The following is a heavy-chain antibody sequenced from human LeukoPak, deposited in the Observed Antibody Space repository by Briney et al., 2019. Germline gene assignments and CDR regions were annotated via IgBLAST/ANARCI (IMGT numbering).Heavy chain of an antibody. Sequence: SQTLSLTCAISGDSVSSKSAAWNWIRQSPSRGLEWLGRTYYRSRWYNDYAVSVKSRITINPDTSKNHFSLQLNSVTPEDTAVYYCARALRYSSGWALDYWGQGTLVTVSS. D-gene: IGHD6-19*01. CDR3: ARALRYSSGWALDY. CDR1: GDSVSSKSAA. J-gene: IGHJ4*02. CDR2: TYYRSRWYN. V-gene: IGHV6-1*01.